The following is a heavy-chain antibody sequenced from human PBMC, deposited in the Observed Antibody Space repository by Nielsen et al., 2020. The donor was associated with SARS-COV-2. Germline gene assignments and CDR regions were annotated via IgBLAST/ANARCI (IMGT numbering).Heavy chain of an antibody. Sequence: SATLSLTCAVYGGSFSGYYWSWIRQPPGKGLEWIGEINHSGSTNYNPSLKSRVTISVDTSKNQFSLKLSSVTAADTAVYYCAAGYSSGWYRYYYYYGMDVWGQGTTVTVSS. CDR1: GGSFSGYY. CDR3: AAGYSSGWYRYYYYYGMDV. D-gene: IGHD6-19*01. J-gene: IGHJ6*02. V-gene: IGHV4-34*01. CDR2: INHSGST.